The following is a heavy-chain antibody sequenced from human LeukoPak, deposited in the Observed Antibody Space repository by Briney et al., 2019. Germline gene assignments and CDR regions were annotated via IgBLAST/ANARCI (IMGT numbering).Heavy chain of an antibody. D-gene: IGHD6-19*01. CDR2: ISSSGGTN. CDR3: ARWRSGRSEFDY. Sequence: SGGSLRLSCAASGFNFSDHYMSWIRQAPGKGLEWVSYISSSGGTNYYADSVKGRFTISRDNAENSLFLQMNSLRVEDTAVYYCARWRSGRSEFDYWGQGTLVTVSS. J-gene: IGHJ4*02. CDR1: GFNFSDHY. V-gene: IGHV3-11*04.